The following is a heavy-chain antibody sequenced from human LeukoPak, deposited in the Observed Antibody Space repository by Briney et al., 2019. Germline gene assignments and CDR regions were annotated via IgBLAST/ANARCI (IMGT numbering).Heavy chain of an antibody. Sequence: PSETLSLTCAVYGGSFSGYYWSWIRQPPGKGLEWIGEINHSGSTNYNPSLKSRVTISVDTSKNQFSLKLSSVTAADTAVYYCARLPTYYDYVWGSYRPYRHFDLWGRGTLVTVSS. J-gene: IGHJ2*01. CDR1: GGSFSGYY. V-gene: IGHV4-34*01. CDR2: INHSGST. CDR3: ARLPTYYDYVWGSYRPYRHFDL. D-gene: IGHD3-16*02.